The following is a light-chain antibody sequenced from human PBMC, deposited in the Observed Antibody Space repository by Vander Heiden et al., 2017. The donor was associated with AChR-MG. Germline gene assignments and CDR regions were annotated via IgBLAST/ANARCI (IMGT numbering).Light chain of an antibody. Sequence: QSVLTQPPSASGTPGQRVTISCSESHSHTGSNTVNWYLQLPGTAPKLLIYSNNQRPSGVPDRLSGSKSGTSASLAISGLQSEDEADYYCAAWDDSLNGYVFGTGTKVTVL. J-gene: IGLJ1*01. CDR2: SNN. V-gene: IGLV1-44*01. CDR1: HSHTGSNT. CDR3: AAWDDSLNGYV.